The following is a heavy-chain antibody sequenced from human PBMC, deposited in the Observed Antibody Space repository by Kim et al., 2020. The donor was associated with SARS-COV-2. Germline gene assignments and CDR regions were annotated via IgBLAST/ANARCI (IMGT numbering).Heavy chain of an antibody. V-gene: IGHV1-3*01. Sequence: KFQDRVTITRETSETTAYMELSSLRSEDTAVYYCARPSFCADGICPYYDYWGQGTLVTVSS. J-gene: IGHJ4*02. D-gene: IGHD2-8*01. CDR3: ARPSFCADGICPYYDY.